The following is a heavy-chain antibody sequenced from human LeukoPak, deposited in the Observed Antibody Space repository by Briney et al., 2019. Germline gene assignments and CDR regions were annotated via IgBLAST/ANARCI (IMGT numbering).Heavy chain of an antibody. Sequence: PSETLSLTCTVSGGSISSYYWSWIRQPPGKGLEWVSAISGSGGSTYYADSVKGRFTISRDNSKNTLYLQMNSLRAEDTAVYYCAKGTFLTGYSAGDYWGQGTLVTVSS. V-gene: IGHV3-23*01. CDR3: AKGTFLTGYSAGDY. J-gene: IGHJ4*02. D-gene: IGHD3-9*01. CDR1: GGSISSYY. CDR2: ISGSGGST.